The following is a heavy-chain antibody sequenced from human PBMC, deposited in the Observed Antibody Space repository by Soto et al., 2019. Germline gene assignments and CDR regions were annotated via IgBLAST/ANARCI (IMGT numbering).Heavy chain of an antibody. CDR2: IYYSGST. V-gene: IGHV4-30-4*01. D-gene: IGHD3-10*01. Sequence: SETLSLTCTVSGGSISSGDYYWSWIRQPPGKGLEWIGNIYYSGSTYYNPSLKSRVTISIDTSKNQFSLKLSSVTAADTAVYYCASRKSSPYFAYWGEGTLVTV. J-gene: IGHJ4*02. CDR3: ASRKSSPYFAY. CDR1: GGSISSGDYY.